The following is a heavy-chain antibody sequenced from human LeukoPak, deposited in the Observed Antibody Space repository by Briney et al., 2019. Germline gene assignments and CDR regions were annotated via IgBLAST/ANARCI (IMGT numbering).Heavy chain of an antibody. D-gene: IGHD4-17*01. CDR2: ISSDSKSI. V-gene: IGHV3-21*01. Sequence: GGSLRLSCAASGFIFSSFTMDWVRQAPGKGLEWVSSISSDSKSIYYADSVKGRFIISRDNAKNSLFLQMDSLRAEDTALYYCTRGSYGDYGYWGQGTLVTVSS. CDR1: GFIFSSFT. J-gene: IGHJ4*02. CDR3: TRGSYGDYGY.